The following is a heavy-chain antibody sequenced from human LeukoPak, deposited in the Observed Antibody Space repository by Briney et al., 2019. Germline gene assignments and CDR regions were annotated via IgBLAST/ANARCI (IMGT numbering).Heavy chain of an antibody. CDR1: GFSFSSYA. V-gene: IGHV3-23*01. CDR2: ISGSGSGGST. Sequence: PGGSLRLSCADSGFSFSSYAMSWGREAPGKGLEWVSTISGSGSGGSTYYADSVKGRFTISRDNSKDTLYLQMNSLRAEDTAVYYCAKLLAVTNSYYFNYWGQGTLVTVSS. CDR3: AKLLAVTNSYYFNY. J-gene: IGHJ4*02. D-gene: IGHD6-19*01.